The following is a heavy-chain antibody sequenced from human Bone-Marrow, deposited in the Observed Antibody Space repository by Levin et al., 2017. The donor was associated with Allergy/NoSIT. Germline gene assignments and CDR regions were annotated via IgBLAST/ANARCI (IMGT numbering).Heavy chain of an antibody. J-gene: IGHJ3*02. CDR2: INHSGST. Sequence: SETLSLTCAVYGGSFSGYYWSWIRQPPGKGLEWIGEINHSGSTNYNPSLKSRVTISVDTSKNQFSLKLSSVTAADTAVYYCASHDYGGNWAPGFDIWGQGTMVTVSS. D-gene: IGHD4-23*01. CDR1: GGSFSGYY. V-gene: IGHV4-34*01. CDR3: ASHDYGGNWAPGFDI.